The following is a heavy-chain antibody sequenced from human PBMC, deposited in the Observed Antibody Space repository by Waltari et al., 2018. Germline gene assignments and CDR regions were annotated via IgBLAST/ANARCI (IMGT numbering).Heavy chain of an antibody. CDR2: IYYSGST. CDR3: ASSSVYGDFLDY. D-gene: IGHD4-17*01. Sequence: QVQLQESGPGLVKPSQTLSLTCTVSGGSISSGSYYWSWIRQPPGKGLEWIGYIYYSGSTNYNPSLKSRVTISVDTSKNQFSLKLSSVTAADTAVYYCASSSVYGDFLDYWGQGTLVTVSS. J-gene: IGHJ4*02. V-gene: IGHV4-61*01. CDR1: GGSISSGSYY.